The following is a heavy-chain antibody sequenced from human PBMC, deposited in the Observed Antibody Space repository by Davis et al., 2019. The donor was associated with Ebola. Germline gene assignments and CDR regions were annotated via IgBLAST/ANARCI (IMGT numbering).Heavy chain of an antibody. CDR1: GFTFSSYS. CDR3: ARVALDYTGYYYYYMDV. V-gene: IGHV3-21*01. J-gene: IGHJ6*03. D-gene: IGHD4-11*01. Sequence: GGSLRLSCAASGFTFSSYSMNWVRQAPGKGLEWVSSISSSSSYIYYADSVKGRFTISRDNAKNSLYLQMNSLRAEDTAVYYCARVALDYTGYYYYYMDVWGKGTTVTVSS. CDR2: ISSSSSYI.